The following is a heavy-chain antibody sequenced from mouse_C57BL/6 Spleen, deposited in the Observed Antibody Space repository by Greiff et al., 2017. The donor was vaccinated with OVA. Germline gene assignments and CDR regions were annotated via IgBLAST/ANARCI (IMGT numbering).Heavy chain of an antibody. CDR1: GYTFTDYN. CDR2: INPNNGGT. CDR3: AREGDYDSTGFAY. V-gene: IGHV1-18*01. Sequence: VHVKQSGPELVKPGASVKIPCKASGYTFTDYNMDWVKQSHGKSLEWIGDINPNNGGTIYNQKFKGKATLTVDKSSSTAYMELRSLTSEDTAVYYCAREGDYDSTGFAYWGQGTLVTVSA. J-gene: IGHJ3*01. D-gene: IGHD2-4*01.